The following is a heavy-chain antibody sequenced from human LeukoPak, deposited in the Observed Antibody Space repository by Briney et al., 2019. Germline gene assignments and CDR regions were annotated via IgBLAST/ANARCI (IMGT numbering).Heavy chain of an antibody. D-gene: IGHD4-17*01. CDR3: ARGSTVTTLYYYYYMDV. Sequence: SETLSLTCTVSGGSISSSSYYWGWIRQPPGKGLEWIGSIYYSGSTYYNPSPKSRVTISVDTSKNQFSLKLSSVTAADTAVYYCARGSTVTTLYYYYYMDVWGKGTTVTISS. J-gene: IGHJ6*03. CDR2: IYYSGST. V-gene: IGHV4-39*07. CDR1: GGSISSSSYY.